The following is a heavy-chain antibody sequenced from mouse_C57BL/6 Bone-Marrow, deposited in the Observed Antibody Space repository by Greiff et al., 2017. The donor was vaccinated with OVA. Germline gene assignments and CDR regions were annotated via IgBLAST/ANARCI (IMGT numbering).Heavy chain of an antibody. CDR3: ARSWLLPAMDY. D-gene: IGHD2-3*01. Sequence: VQLQQSGAELARPGASVKLSCKASGYTFTSYGISWVKQRTEQGLEWIGEIYPRSGNTYYNEKFKGKATLTADKSSSTAYMELRSLTSEDSAVYFCARSWLLPAMDYWGQGTSVTVSS. CDR2: IYPRSGNT. CDR1: GYTFTSYG. V-gene: IGHV1-81*01. J-gene: IGHJ4*01.